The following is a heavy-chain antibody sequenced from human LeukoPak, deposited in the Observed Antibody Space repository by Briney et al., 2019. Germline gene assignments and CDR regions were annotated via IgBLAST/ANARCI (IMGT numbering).Heavy chain of an antibody. CDR3: THLDTALTSGEFGFVN. CDR2: IYWDDDN. D-gene: IGHD5-18*01. J-gene: IGHJ4*02. Sequence: SGPTLVNLTQTLTLTCTFSGFSLSTSGVGVGWIRQPPGKALEFLALIYWDDDNRYSPSLENRLTITKDTSKNQVVLTMTNMDPVDTATYYCTHLDTALTSGEFGFVNWGQGTLVTVSS. V-gene: IGHV2-5*02. CDR1: GFSLSTSGVG.